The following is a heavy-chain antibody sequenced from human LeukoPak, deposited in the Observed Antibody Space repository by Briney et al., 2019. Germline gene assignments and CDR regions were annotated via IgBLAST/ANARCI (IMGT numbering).Heavy chain of an antibody. D-gene: IGHD6-13*01. CDR1: GGTLSSYA. V-gene: IGHV1-69*10. J-gene: IGHJ4*02. CDR3: ARGKYSSSWYYFDY. CDR2: IIPIFGIA. Sequence: GASVKVSCKASGGTLSSYAISWVRQAPGQGVEWMGRIIPIFGIANYAQKFQGRVTIIADKSTSTAYMELSSLRSEDTAVYYCARGKYSSSWYYFDYWGQGTLVTVSS.